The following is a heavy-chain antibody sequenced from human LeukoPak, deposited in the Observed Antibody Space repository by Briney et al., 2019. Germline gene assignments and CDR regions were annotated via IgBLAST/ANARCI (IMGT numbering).Heavy chain of an antibody. J-gene: IGHJ4*02. CDR2: ISGSGGST. CDR3: AKEIWVVYCSSTSCAFDY. V-gene: IGHV3-23*01. D-gene: IGHD2-2*01. CDR1: GFTFSSYA. Sequence: GGSLRLSCAASGFTFSSYAMSWVRQAPGKGLEWVSAISGSGGSTYYADSVKGRFTISRDNSKNTLYLQMNSLRAADTAVYYCAKEIWVVYCSSTSCAFDYWGQGTLVTVSS.